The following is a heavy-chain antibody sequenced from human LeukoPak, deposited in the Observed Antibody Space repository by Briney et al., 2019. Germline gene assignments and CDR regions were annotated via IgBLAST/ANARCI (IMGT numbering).Heavy chain of an antibody. V-gene: IGHV1-46*01. Sequence: ASVKVSCKASGYSFTSYYMHWVRQAPGQGLEWMGFINPSGSSAAYAQKFQGRLTMTRDMFTSTDYMELTSLTSDDTAVYYCARSWSELGPAAIYYFDYWGQGTLVTVSS. J-gene: IGHJ4*02. CDR3: ARSWSELGPAAIYYFDY. CDR2: INPSGSSA. D-gene: IGHD2-2*01. CDR1: GYSFTSYY.